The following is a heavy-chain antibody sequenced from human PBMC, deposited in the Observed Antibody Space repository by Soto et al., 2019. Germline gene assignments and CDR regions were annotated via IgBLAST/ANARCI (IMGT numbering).Heavy chain of an antibody. Sequence: QVQLVESGGGVVQPGRSLRLSCAASGFTFSSYGMHWVRQAPGKGLEWVAVIWYDGSNKYYADSVKGRFTISRDKSKNTFYLQMNRIKDEDTAGYYRARERGGVVAATRYFDCWGQGSLVTVSS. CDR2: IWYDGSNK. D-gene: IGHD2-15*01. V-gene: IGHV3-33*01. J-gene: IGHJ4*02. CDR1: GFTFSSYG. CDR3: ARERGGVVAATRYFDC.